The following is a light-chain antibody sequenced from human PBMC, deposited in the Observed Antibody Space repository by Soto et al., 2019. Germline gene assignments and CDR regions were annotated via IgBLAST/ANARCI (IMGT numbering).Light chain of an antibody. CDR3: QQYGSSPIT. J-gene: IGKJ5*01. Sequence: VLTPSPGARPWSRGERATLSCRASPSVSTNCLAWYKKKPGRAIWTSLLCEVNRAGGGPDRFSGRVFGTDFTRTIRRLEPEDFAVYKCQQYGSSPITGRQWTRL. CDR1: PSVSTNC. V-gene: IGKV3-20*01. CDR2: CEV.